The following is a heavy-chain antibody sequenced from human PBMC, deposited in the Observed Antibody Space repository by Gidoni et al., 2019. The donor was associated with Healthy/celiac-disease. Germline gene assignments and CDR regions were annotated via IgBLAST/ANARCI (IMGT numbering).Heavy chain of an antibody. J-gene: IGHJ4*02. Sequence: QVQLVQSEAEVKKPGASVKVSCKASGYTFTSYAMHWVRQAPGQRLEWMGWINAGNGNTKYSQKFQGRVTITRDTSASTAYMELSSLRSEDTAVYYCARSFRAVEEPFDYWGQGTLVIVSS. CDR2: INAGNGNT. CDR1: GYTFTSYA. V-gene: IGHV1-3*01. D-gene: IGHD6-19*01. CDR3: ARSFRAVEEPFDY.